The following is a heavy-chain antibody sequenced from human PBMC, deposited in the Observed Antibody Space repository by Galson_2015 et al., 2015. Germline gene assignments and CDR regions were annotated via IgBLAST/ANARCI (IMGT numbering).Heavy chain of an antibody. CDR1: GFTFSSYA. Sequence: SLRLSCAASGFTFSSYAMSWVRQAPGTGLEWVSGISGSGGSTYYADSVKGRFTVSRDNAKNTLYLQMNSLRAEDTAIYYCAKGARTTYYHFDYWGQGTLVTVSS. CDR3: AKGARTTYYHFDY. J-gene: IGHJ4*02. CDR2: ISGSGGST. V-gene: IGHV3-23*01. D-gene: IGHD3-10*01.